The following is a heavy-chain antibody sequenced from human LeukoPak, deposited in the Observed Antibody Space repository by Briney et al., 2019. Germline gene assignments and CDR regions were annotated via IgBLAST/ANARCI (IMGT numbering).Heavy chain of an antibody. CDR2: ISAYNGNT. CDR1: GYTFTGYY. CDR3: ARDPVGAAAGKGWFDP. V-gene: IGHV1-18*04. J-gene: IGHJ5*02. Sequence: ASVKVSCKASGYTFTGYYMHWVRQAPGQGLEWMGWISAYNGNTNYAQKLQGRVTMTTDTSTSTAYMELRSLRSDDTAVYYCARDPVGAAAGKGWFDPWGQGTLVTVSS. D-gene: IGHD6-13*01.